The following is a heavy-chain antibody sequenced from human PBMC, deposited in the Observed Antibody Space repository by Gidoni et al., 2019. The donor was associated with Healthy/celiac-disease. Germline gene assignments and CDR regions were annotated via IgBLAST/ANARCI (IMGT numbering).Heavy chain of an antibody. V-gene: IGHV3-49*02. Sequence: GFIRSKAYGGTTEYAASVKGRFTISRDDSKSIAYLQMNSLKTEDTAVYYCTGRRAAGTSPFDYWGQGTLVTVSS. J-gene: IGHJ4*02. D-gene: IGHD6-13*01. CDR2: IRSKAYGGTT. CDR3: TGRRAAGTSPFDY.